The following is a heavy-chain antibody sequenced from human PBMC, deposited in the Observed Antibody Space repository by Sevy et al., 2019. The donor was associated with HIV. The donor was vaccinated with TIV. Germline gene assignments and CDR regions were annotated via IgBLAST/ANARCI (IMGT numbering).Heavy chain of an antibody. CDR2: IYYSRST. Sequence: SETLSLTCTVSGGSVSSGSYYWSWIRQPPGKGLEWIGYIYYSRSTNYNPSLKSRVTISVDTSKNQFSLKLSSVTAADTAVYYCARRGQRAVAGTTYYYYGMDVWGQGTTVTVSS. J-gene: IGHJ6*02. CDR1: GGSVSSGSYY. CDR3: ARRGQRAVAGTTYYYYGMDV. V-gene: IGHV4-61*01. D-gene: IGHD6-19*01.